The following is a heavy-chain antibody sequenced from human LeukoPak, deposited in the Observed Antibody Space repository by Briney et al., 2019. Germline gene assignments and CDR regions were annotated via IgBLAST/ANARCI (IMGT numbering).Heavy chain of an antibody. CDR2: MSNNGAT. Sequence: SETLSLTCTVSGGSISGFYWSWIRQPPGKGLEWIGYMSNNGATTYNPSLKSRVTISIDMSNNHFSLTLKSVTAADKAVYYCARDSCPWGVFDPWGQGTLVTVSS. V-gene: IGHV4-59*01. CDR3: ARDSCPWGVFDP. CDR1: GGSISGFY. D-gene: IGHD3-10*01. J-gene: IGHJ5*02.